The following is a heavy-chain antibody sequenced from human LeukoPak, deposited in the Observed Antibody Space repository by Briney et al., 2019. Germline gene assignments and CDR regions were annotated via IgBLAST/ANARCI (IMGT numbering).Heavy chain of an antibody. CDR2: INPNSGGT. J-gene: IGHJ4*02. V-gene: IGHV1-2*02. CDR1: GYPFTGYF. D-gene: IGHD6-19*01. CDR3: ARAGVGSGWSTNYFDY. Sequence: ASVKVSCKASGYPFTGYFIHWVRQAPGLGLEWMGWINPNSGGTNYAQKFQGKVTMTRDTSTGTVYMDLSTLTSEDTAVYYCARAGVGSGWSTNYFDYWGQGTLVTVSS.